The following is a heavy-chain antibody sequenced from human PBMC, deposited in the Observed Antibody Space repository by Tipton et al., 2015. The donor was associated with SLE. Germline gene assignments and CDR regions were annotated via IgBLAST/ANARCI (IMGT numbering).Heavy chain of an antibody. V-gene: IGHV4-39*07. CDR3: ATHSSRTGDY. D-gene: IGHD6-13*01. CDR2: IYHSGST. J-gene: IGHJ4*02. Sequence: TLSLTCTVSGGSISSSSYYWGWIRQPPGKGLEWIGSIYHSGSTYYNPSLKSRVTISVDTSKNQFSLKLSSVTAADTAVYYCATHSSRTGDYWGQGTLVTVSS. CDR1: GGSISSSSYY.